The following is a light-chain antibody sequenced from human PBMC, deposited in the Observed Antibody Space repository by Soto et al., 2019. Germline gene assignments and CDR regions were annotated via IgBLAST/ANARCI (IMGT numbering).Light chain of an antibody. Sequence: EIVLPESPGTLSLSPGAGAALSRRDSPRVSSSYLAWYQQKPGQAHRLLIYGASSRATGIPDRFSGSGSGTDFTLTISRLEPEEFAVYYCEQYGSSPITFGHGTRLEIK. CDR3: EQYGSSPIT. CDR2: GAS. J-gene: IGKJ5*01. V-gene: IGKV3-20*01. CDR1: PRVSSSY.